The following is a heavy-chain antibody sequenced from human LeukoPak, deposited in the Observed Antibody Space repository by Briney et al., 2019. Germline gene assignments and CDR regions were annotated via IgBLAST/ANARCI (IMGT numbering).Heavy chain of an antibody. D-gene: IGHD2-21*01. Sequence: GGSLRLSCAASGFNFNTYAMSWVRQAPGKGLEWVSGISGSGGSTYYADSVKGRFIISRDNSMNTFYLQISSLRVEDTALYFCATSSGSIFWYPFQYWGQGIMVTVSS. CDR1: GFNFNTYA. J-gene: IGHJ4*02. CDR3: ATSSGSIFWYPFQY. V-gene: IGHV3-23*01. CDR2: ISGSGGST.